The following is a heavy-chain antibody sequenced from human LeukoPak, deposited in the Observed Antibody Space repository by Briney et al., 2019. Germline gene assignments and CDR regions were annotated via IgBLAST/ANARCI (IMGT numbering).Heavy chain of an antibody. CDR1: GFTFSSYS. CDR3: VRAGRYDILTGYLDY. V-gene: IGHV3-21*01. D-gene: IGHD3-9*01. Sequence: GGSLRLSCAASGFTFSSYSMNWVRQAPGKGLEWVSSISSSSSYIYYADSVKGRSTISRDNAKNSLYLQMNSLRAEDTAVYYCVRAGRYDILTGYLDYWGQGTLVTVSS. J-gene: IGHJ4*02. CDR2: ISSSSSYI.